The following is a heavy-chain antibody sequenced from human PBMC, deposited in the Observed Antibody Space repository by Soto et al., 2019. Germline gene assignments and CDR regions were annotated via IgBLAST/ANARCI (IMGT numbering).Heavy chain of an antibody. Sequence: PSETLSLTCAVYGGSFSGYYWSWIRQPPGKGLEWVGEINHSGSTNYNPSLKSRVTISVDTSKNQFSLKLSSVTAADTAVYYCARGRGAIGVVGNYYGMDVWGQGTTVTVSS. J-gene: IGHJ6*02. D-gene: IGHD2-15*01. V-gene: IGHV4-34*01. CDR3: ARGRGAIGVVGNYYGMDV. CDR2: INHSGST. CDR1: GGSFSGYY.